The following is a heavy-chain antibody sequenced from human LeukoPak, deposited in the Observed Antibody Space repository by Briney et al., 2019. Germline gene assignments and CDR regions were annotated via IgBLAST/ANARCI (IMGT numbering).Heavy chain of an antibody. CDR2: IWYDGSNK. V-gene: IGHV3-33*01. J-gene: IGHJ4*02. CDR3: ARGEGQHIVVVTAAADFDY. Sequence: GGSLRLSCAASGFTFSSYGMHWVRQAPGKGLEWVAVIWYDGSNKYYADSVKGRLTISRDNSKNTLYLQMNSLRAEDTAVYYCARGEGQHIVVVTAAADFDYWGQGTLVTVSS. D-gene: IGHD2-21*02. CDR1: GFTFSSYG.